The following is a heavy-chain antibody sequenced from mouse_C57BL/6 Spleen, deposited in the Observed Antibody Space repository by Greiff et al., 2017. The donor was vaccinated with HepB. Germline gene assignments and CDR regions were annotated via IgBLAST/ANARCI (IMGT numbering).Heavy chain of an antibody. V-gene: IGHV5-17*01. D-gene: IGHD2-5*01. J-gene: IGHJ1*03. Sequence: VQLKESGGGLVKPGGSLKLSCAASGFTFSDYGMHWVRQAPEKGLEWVAYISSGSSTIYYADTVKGRFTISRDNAKNTLFLQMTSLRSEDTAMYYCARPSYSSYVDWYFDVWGTGTTVTVSA. CDR1: GFTFSDYG. CDR2: ISSGSSTI. CDR3: ARPSYSSYVDWYFDV.